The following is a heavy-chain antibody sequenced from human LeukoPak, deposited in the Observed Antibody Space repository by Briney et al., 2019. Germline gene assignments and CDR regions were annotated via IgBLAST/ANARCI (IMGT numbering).Heavy chain of an antibody. Sequence: GASVKVSCKASGYTFTGYYMQWVRQAPGQGLEWMGWINPNSGGTNYAQKFQGRVTMTRDTSISTDYMELSRLRSDDTAVYYCARAPDHSYDSSGYYDYWGQGTLVTVSS. D-gene: IGHD3-22*01. V-gene: IGHV1-2*02. CDR3: ARAPDHSYDSSGYYDY. CDR1: GYTFTGYY. CDR2: INPNSGGT. J-gene: IGHJ4*02.